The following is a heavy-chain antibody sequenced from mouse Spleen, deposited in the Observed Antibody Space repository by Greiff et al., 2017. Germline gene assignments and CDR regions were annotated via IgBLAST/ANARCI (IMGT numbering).Heavy chain of an antibody. V-gene: IGHV1-80*01. CDR3: ARFHDGYDVEFVDY. CDR1: GYAFSSYW. Sequence: QVQLKQSGAELVKPGASVKISCKASGYAFSSYWMNWVKQRPGKGLEWIGQIYPGDGDTNYNGKFKGKATLTADKSSSTAYMQLSSLTSEDSAVYFCARFHDGYDVEFVDYGGEGTTLTVAS. CDR2: IYPGDGDT. D-gene: IGHD2-2*01. J-gene: IGHJ2*01.